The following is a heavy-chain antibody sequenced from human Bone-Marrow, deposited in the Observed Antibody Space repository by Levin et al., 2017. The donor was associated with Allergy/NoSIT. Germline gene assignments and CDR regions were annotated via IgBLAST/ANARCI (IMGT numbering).Heavy chain of an antibody. CDR2: IIPIFGTA. CDR3: ARSEIAAAGEVALYYFDY. Sequence: KISCKASGGTFSSYAISWVRQAPGQGLEWMGGIIPIFGTANYAQKFQGRVTITADESTSTAYMELSSLRSEDTAVYYCARSEIAAAGEVALYYFDYWGQGTLVTVSS. V-gene: IGHV1-69*01. J-gene: IGHJ4*02. D-gene: IGHD6-13*01. CDR1: GGTFSSYA.